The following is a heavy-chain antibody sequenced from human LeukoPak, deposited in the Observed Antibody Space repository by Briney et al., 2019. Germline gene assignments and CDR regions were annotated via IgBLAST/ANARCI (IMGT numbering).Heavy chain of an antibody. CDR3: ASNRGSGWYDFDS. CDR2: TYYRSKWHN. CDR1: GDSVSSNTAT. D-gene: IGHD6-19*01. V-gene: IGHV6-1*01. J-gene: IGHJ4*02. Sequence: SQTLSLTCAISGDSVSSNTATWNWLRQSPSRGLEWLGRTYYRSKWHNDYAVSVKSRITINPDTSKNQFSLQLNSVTPEDTAVYYCASNRGSGWYDFDSWGQGTLVTVSS.